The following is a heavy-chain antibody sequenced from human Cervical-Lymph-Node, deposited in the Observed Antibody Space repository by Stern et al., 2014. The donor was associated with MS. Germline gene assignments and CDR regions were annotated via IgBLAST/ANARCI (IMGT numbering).Heavy chain of an antibody. V-gene: IGHV1-69*01. J-gene: IGHJ6*02. CDR3: ARHPSTRYYDMDV. Sequence: VQLVESGAEVKKPWSSVKVSCKASEDTFASYAITWVRQAPGQGLEWMGGIVPLLGTTRNAQKFQGRVTITADDSTSTSYMELSSLRSEDTAIYYCARHPSTRYYDMDVWGQGTTVTVSS. CDR2: IVPLLGTT. CDR1: EDTFASYA.